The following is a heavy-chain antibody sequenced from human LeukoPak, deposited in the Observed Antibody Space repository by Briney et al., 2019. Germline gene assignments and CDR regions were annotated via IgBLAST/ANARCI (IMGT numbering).Heavy chain of an antibody. Sequence: PGVSLRLSCAASGFTFSDYRMHWVRQPPGKGLVWVSVIGGGGSATDYADSVKGRFTISRDDAKNTLYLQMSSLSAEDTAVYYCVRDRGYSYGSTDFDYWGRGTLVTVSS. CDR2: IGGGGSAT. D-gene: IGHD5-18*01. CDR3: VRDRGYSYGSTDFDY. V-gene: IGHV3-74*01. J-gene: IGHJ4*02. CDR1: GFTFSDYR.